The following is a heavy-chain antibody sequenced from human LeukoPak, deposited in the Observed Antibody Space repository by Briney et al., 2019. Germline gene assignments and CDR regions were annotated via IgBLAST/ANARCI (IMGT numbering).Heavy chain of an antibody. CDR2: IIPIFGTA. J-gene: IGHJ4*02. CDR3: ARGGDYYDSSGPRGNFDY. D-gene: IGHD3-22*01. V-gene: IGHV1-69*05. CDR1: GGTFSSYA. Sequence: ASVTVSFKASGGTFSSYAISWVRQAPGQGLEWMGGIIPIFGTANYAQKFQGRVTITTDESTSTAYMELSSLRSEDTAVYYCARGGDYYDSSGPRGNFDYWGQGTLVTVSS.